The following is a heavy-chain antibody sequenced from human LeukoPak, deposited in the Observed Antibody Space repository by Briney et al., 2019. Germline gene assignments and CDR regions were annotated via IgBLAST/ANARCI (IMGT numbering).Heavy chain of an antibody. V-gene: IGHV5-51*01. D-gene: IGHD3-22*01. CDR1: GYSFTSYW. Sequence: GESLKISCKGSGYSFTSYWIGWVRQMPGEGLEWMGIIYPGDSDTRYSPSFQGQVTISADKSISTAYLQWSSPKASDTAMYYCARVRYDSAAYYSHFDYWGQGTLVTVSS. CDR2: IYPGDSDT. J-gene: IGHJ4*02. CDR3: ARVRYDSAAYYSHFDY.